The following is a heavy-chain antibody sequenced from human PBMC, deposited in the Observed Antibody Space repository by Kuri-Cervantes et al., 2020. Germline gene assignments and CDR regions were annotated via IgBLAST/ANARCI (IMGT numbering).Heavy chain of an antibody. CDR1: GVSISSSNFF. CDR3: ATDGYYYYYMDV. CDR2: VHSTGST. Sequence: SETLSLTCTVTGVSISSSNFFWGWIRQPPGEGLEWIGSVHSTGSTNSNPSLKSRVTISVDTSKNQFSLKLSSVTAADTAVYYWATDGYYYYYMDVWGKGTTVTVSS. V-gene: IGHV4-39*07. J-gene: IGHJ6*03.